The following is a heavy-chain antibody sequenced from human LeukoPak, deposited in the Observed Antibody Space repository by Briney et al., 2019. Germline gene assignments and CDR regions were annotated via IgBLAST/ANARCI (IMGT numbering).Heavy chain of an antibody. CDR1: GFTFGSYW. D-gene: IGHD5-18*01. V-gene: IGHV3-74*01. CDR3: ARDDAGYSYDPRGWFDP. J-gene: IGHJ5*02. Sequence: GGALRLSCAAPGFTFGSYWMHWVRQAPGKGLVWVSRINSDGSSTSYADSVKGRFTISRDNAKNTLYLQMNSLRAEDTAVYYCARDDAGYSYDPRGWFDPWGQGTLVTVSS. CDR2: INSDGSST.